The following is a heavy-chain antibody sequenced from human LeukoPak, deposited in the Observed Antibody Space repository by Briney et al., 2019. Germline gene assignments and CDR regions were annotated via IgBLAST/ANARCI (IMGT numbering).Heavy chain of an antibody. D-gene: IGHD3-3*01. CDR2: ISAYNGNT. Sequence: ASVKVSCKASGSTFTSYGISWVRQAPGQGLEWMGWISAYNGNTNYAQKRKGRVTMTTDTSTSTAYMELRSLRAGDTAVYYCAVARDFWSAVLDPWRQGTVVTVSS. CDR1: GSTFTSYG. J-gene: IGHJ5*02. CDR3: AVARDFWSAVLDP. V-gene: IGHV1-18*01.